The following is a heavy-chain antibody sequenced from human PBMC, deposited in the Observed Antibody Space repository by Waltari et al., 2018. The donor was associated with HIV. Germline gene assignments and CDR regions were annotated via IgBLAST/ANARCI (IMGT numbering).Heavy chain of an antibody. CDR1: GFTFSSYS. CDR2: IRGDGHST. CDR3: AKGNYDVLTGYYGPSFEY. D-gene: IGHD3-9*01. J-gene: IGHJ4*02. V-gene: IGHV3-64D*06. Sequence: EVQLVESGGTLVQPGGSLRLSCSAPGFTFSSYSIHWVRQTPGKGLEYVSAIRGDGHSTYYAGSLKGRFTITRDNSNNTVWLQMRSLRAEDTAVYYCAKGNYDVLTGYYGPSFEYWGQGTLVTVSS.